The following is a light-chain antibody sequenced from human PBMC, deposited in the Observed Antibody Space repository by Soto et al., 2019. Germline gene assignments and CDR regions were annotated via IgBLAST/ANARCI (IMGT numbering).Light chain of an antibody. V-gene: IGKV1-27*01. CDR3: QKYNSAPRR. CDR1: QGISNY. J-gene: IGKJ1*01. Sequence: DIQMTQSPSSLSASVGDRVTITCRASQGISNYLAWYQQKPGKVPKLLIYAASTLQSGVPSRFSGSGSGTDFTLTISSLQPEDVATDYRQKYNSAPRRLGQGTNVDIK. CDR2: AAS.